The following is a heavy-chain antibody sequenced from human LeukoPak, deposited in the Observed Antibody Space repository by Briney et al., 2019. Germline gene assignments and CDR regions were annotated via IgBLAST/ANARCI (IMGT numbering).Heavy chain of an antibody. V-gene: IGHV4-59*01. D-gene: IGHD3-22*01. CDR1: GGSISSYY. Sequence: SETLSLTCTVSGGSISSYYWSWIRQHPGEGLEWSGYIYYSGSTNYNPSPKSRVTISVDTSKNQFSLMMSSVSAADTAVYNSARVSGVYDSSGYYEVFDYWGQGTLVTVSS. CDR3: ARVSGVYDSSGYYEVFDY. J-gene: IGHJ4*02. CDR2: IYYSGST.